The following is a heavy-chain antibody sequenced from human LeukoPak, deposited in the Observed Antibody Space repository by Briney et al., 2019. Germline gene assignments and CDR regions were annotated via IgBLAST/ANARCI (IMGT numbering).Heavy chain of an antibody. D-gene: IGHD3-22*01. V-gene: IGHV3-23*01. CDR2: ISGSGGST. CDR1: GFTFSSYA. Sequence: GGSLRLSCAASGFTFSSYAMSWVRQAPGKGLEWVSDISGSGGSTYYADSVKGRFTISRDNSKNTLYLQMNSLRAEDTAVYYCAKADCGSGYSNAFDMWGQGTMVTVSS. CDR3: AKADCGSGYSNAFDM. J-gene: IGHJ3*02.